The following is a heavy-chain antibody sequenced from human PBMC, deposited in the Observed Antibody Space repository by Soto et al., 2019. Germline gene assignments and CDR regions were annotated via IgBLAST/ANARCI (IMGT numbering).Heavy chain of an antibody. CDR2: ISWNSGSI. CDR1: GFTFDDYA. CDR3: AKDAAIKAFDI. Sequence: ESGGGLVQPGRSLRLSCAASGFTFDDYAMHWVRQAPGKGLEWVSGISWNSGSIGYADSVKGRFTISRDNAKNSLYLQMNSLRAEDTALYYCAKDAAIKAFDIWGQGTMVTVSS. J-gene: IGHJ3*02. D-gene: IGHD5-18*01. V-gene: IGHV3-9*01.